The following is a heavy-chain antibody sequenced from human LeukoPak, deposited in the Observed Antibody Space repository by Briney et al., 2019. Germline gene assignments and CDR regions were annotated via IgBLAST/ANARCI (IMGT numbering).Heavy chain of an antibody. CDR1: GYTFTSFY. CDR3: ARDKSVEDTAWWLDR. D-gene: IGHD2-15*01. Sequence: ASVKLFCNASGYTFTSFYMHWVRQAPGQGLEWMGVINPSGCSTSYARMFQGRVTMNRDVSTSTDYMELSGVRSEDTGVYYCARDKSVEDTAWWLDRWGQRT. V-gene: IGHV1-46*01. CDR2: INPSGCST. J-gene: IGHJ5*02.